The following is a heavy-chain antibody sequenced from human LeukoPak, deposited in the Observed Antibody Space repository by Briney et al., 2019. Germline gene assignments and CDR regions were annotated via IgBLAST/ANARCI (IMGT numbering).Heavy chain of an antibody. CDR3: ARGPPSPTVTTSWDFDY. J-gene: IGHJ4*02. V-gene: IGHV1-2*04. Sequence: ASVKVSYKASGYTFTGYYMHWVRQAPGQGLEWMGWINPNSGGTNYAQKFQGWVTMTRDTSISTAYMELSRLRSDDTAVYYCARGPPSPTVTTSWDFDYWGQGTLVTVSS. D-gene: IGHD4-17*01. CDR2: INPNSGGT. CDR1: GYTFTGYY.